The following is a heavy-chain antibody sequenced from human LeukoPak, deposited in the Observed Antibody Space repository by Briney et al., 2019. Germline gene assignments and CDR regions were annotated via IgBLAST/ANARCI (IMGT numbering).Heavy chain of an antibody. CDR2: IHYRGST. Sequence: SETLSLTCTVSGGSMSSGDYYWNWIRQHPGRGLEWIGNIHYRGSTYFNPSLKSRVTISVDTSKNQFSLELSSVTAADTAVYYCARNKVRVAIPYYYYMDVWGKGTTVTVSS. CDR3: ARNKVRVAIPYYYYMDV. V-gene: IGHV4-31*03. CDR1: GGSMSSGDYY. D-gene: IGHD3-10*01. J-gene: IGHJ6*03.